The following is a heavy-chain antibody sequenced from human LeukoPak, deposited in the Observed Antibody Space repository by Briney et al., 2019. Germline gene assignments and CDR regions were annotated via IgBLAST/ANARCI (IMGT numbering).Heavy chain of an antibody. V-gene: IGHV3-21*01. CDR2: ISSSSSYI. CDR1: GFTFSSYS. D-gene: IGHD6-19*01. J-gene: IGHJ4*02. Sequence: GGSLRLSCAAYGFTFSSYSMNWVRQAPGKGLEWVSSISSSSSYIYYADSVKGRFTISRDNAKNSLYLQMNSLRAEDTAVYYCARDIAVAGFDYWGQGTLVTVSS. CDR3: ARDIAVAGFDY.